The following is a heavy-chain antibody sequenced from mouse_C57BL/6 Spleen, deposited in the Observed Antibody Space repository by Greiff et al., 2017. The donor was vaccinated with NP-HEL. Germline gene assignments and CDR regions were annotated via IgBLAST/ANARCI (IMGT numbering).Heavy chain of an antibody. V-gene: IGHV2-6*03. CDR3: ARPLNWDDYAMDY. D-gene: IGHD4-1*01. CDR1: GFSLTSYG. CDR2: IWSDGST. J-gene: IGHJ4*01. Sequence: QVQLQQSGPGLVAPSQSLSITCTVSGFSLTSYGVHWVRQPPGKGLEWLVVIWSDGSTTYNSALKSRLSISKDNSKSQVFLKMNSLQTDDTAMYYCARPLNWDDYAMDYWGQGTSVTVSS.